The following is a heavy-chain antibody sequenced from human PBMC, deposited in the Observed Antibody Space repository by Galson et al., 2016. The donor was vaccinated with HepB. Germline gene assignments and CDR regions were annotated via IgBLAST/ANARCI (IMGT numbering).Heavy chain of an antibody. CDR3: ARGRDYYGSGSYHSSDY. J-gene: IGHJ4*02. CDR2: IIPIFGTT. V-gene: IGHV1-69*13. Sequence: SVKVSCKASGASGGTFSSYTITWVRQAPGQGLEWMGGIIPIFGTTNYAQKFRGRVTLTADESTSTAYMELSGLTSDDTAVYYCARGRDYYGSGSYHSSDYWGQGTLVTVSS. D-gene: IGHD3-10*01. CDR1: GGTFSSYT.